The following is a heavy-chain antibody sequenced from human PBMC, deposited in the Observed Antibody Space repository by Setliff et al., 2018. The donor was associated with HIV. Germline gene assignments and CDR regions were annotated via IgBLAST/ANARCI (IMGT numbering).Heavy chain of an antibody. CDR3: TADLPGDISDFFDF. CDR1: GFTFDDYA. D-gene: IGHD2-21*01. V-gene: IGHV3-15*01. J-gene: IGHJ4*02. Sequence: GGSLRLSCTTSGFTFDDYAMSWVRQAPGKGLECVGRIKSQGDGGAIDYAAHVKGRFTISRDDSKKMLYLQMNSLKTEDTGVYYCTADLPGDISDFFDFWGQGTLVTVSS. CDR2: IKSQGDGGAI.